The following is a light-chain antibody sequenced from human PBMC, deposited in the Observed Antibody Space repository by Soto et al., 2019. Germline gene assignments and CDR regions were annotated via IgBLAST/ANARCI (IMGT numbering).Light chain of an antibody. CDR2: GAS. V-gene: IGKV3-20*01. CDR1: QSLSGSY. Sequence: EIVLTQTPGTLSSSPGERATLSCRASQSLSGSYLAWYQQKPGQAPRLLIYGASSRATGIPDRFSGSGSGIDFTLTISRLEPEDFAVYYCHQYGRSPYTFGQGTKLEIK. J-gene: IGKJ2*01. CDR3: HQYGRSPYT.